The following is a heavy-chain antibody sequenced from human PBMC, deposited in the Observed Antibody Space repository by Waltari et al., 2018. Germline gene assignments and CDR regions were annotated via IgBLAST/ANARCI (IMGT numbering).Heavy chain of an antibody. V-gene: IGHV4-59*11. CDR2: TYSIGAT. Sequence: QVQLQESGPGLVKPSETLSLTCTVSGGYISSHYWSWIRQPPGKGFGLICITYSIGATTYTPPLNILFPISLAPSMNQFSLKLSSVTAADPAVYYCARGPSSFYYYYGMDVWGQGTTVTVSS. CDR1: GGYISSHY. D-gene: IGHD2-15*01. CDR3: ARGPSSFYYYYGMDV. J-gene: IGHJ6*02.